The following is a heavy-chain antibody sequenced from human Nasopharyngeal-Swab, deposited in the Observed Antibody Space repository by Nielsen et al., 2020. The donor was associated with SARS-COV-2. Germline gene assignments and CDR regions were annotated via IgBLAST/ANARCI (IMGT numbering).Heavy chain of an antibody. J-gene: IGHJ5*02. Sequence: SETLSLTCTVSGVSITSQYWSWIRQPPGPGLEWIGYISHNSGTSYNPSLKSRVTMFMDTSKNQFSLRLTSVTAADTAVYYCAKEGATGWFDPCGQGTLVTVSS. CDR2: ISHNSGT. V-gene: IGHV4-59*11. CDR1: GVSITSQY. CDR3: AKEGATGWFDP.